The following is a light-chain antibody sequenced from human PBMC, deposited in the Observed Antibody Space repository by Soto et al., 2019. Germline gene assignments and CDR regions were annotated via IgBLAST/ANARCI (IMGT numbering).Light chain of an antibody. Sequence: EIVFTHSPVTLSFSPVERATLSCRASQSVSTNYLAWYQQKPGQAPWLLIYGAFNRAGGVPDRFSGSVSGTDFTLTISRLEPQDFAVYYCQQYGSSPRTFGQGTKVDIK. CDR2: GAF. V-gene: IGKV3-20*01. CDR1: QSVSTNY. CDR3: QQYGSSPRT. J-gene: IGKJ1*01.